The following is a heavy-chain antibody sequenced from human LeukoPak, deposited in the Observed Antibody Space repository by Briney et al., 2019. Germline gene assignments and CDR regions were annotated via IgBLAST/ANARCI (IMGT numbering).Heavy chain of an antibody. D-gene: IGHD3-10*01. CDR1: GFTFSSYG. J-gene: IGHJ4*02. V-gene: IGHV3-30*18. CDR3: AKDQAQIITTTGVQDY. CDR2: ISYDGSNK. Sequence: PGRSLRLSCAASGFTFSSYGMHWVRQAPGKGLEWVAVISYDGSNKYYADSVKGRFTISRDNSKNTLYLQMNSLRSEDTAVYYCAKDQAQIITTTGVQDYWGQGTLVTVSS.